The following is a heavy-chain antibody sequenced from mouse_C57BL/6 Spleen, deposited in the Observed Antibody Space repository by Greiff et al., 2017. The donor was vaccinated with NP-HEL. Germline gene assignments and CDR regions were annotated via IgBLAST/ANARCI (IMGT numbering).Heavy chain of an antibody. CDR2: IYPGDGDT. CDR3: ANDYDLSYAMDY. V-gene: IGHV1-82*01. D-gene: IGHD2-4*01. J-gene: IGHJ4*01. CDR1: GYAFSSSW. Sequence: VQLQQSGPELVKPGASVKISCKASGYAFSSSWMNWVKQRPGKGLEWIGRIYPGDGDTNYNGKFKGKATLTADKSSSTAYMQLSSLTSEDSAVYFCANDYDLSYAMDYWGQGTSVTVSS.